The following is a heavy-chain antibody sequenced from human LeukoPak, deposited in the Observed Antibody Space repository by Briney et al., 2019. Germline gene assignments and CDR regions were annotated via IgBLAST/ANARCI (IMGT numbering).Heavy chain of an antibody. D-gene: IGHD2-15*01. Sequence: SETLSLTCAVYCGSFSGYYWSWIRQPPGKGLEWIGEINHSGSTNYNPSLKSRVTISVDTSKNQFSLKLSSVTAADTAVYYCARGSLVVVVAATGSYYYYYMDVWGKGTTVTVSS. CDR3: ARGSLVVVVAATGSYYYYYMDV. V-gene: IGHV4-34*01. CDR2: INHSGST. J-gene: IGHJ6*03. CDR1: CGSFSGYY.